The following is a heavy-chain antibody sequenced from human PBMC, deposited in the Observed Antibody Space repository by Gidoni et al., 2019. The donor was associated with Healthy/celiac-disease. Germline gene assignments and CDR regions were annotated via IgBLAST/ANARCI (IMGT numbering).Heavy chain of an antibody. J-gene: IGHJ4*02. CDR1: GFTFRSYA. D-gene: IGHD5-12*01. CDR2: ISYDGSNK. CDR3: ARGGPPPLWLQYEFDY. V-gene: IGHV3-30-3*01. Sequence: QVQLVESGGVVVQPGRSLRLSCPASGFTFRSYAMHWVRPAPGKGLEWVAVISYDGSNKYYADSVKGRFTISRDNSKNTLYLQMNSLRAEDTAVYYCARGGPPPLWLQYEFDYWGQGTLVTVSS.